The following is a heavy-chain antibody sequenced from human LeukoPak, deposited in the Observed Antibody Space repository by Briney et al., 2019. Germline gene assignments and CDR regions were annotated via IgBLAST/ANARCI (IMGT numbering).Heavy chain of an antibody. Sequence: GESLKISCKGSGYTIGSFGSYWIAWVRRMPGKGLEWMGSIYPIDSDTRYNPSFEGQVTVSVDRSISTAYLQWSSLKASDTAMYYCARVNSARWSFDCWGQGSLLTVSS. CDR3: ARVNSARWSFDC. V-gene: IGHV5-51*01. D-gene: IGHD6-13*01. J-gene: IGHJ4*02. CDR2: IYPIDSDT. CDR1: GYTIGSFGSYW.